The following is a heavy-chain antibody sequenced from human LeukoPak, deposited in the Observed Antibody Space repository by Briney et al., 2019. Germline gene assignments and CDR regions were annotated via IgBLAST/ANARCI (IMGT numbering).Heavy chain of an antibody. J-gene: IGHJ4*02. CDR1: GFTFSSYS. D-gene: IGHD1-26*01. Sequence: GGSLRLSCAASGFTFSSYSMNWFRQAPGKGLEWVSSISSSSDYIYYADSVKGRFTISRDNAKNSLYLQMNSLRVEDTAVYYCGREPSGRYDGDYWGQGTLVTVSS. CDR2: ISSSSDYI. V-gene: IGHV3-21*01. CDR3: GREPSGRYDGDY.